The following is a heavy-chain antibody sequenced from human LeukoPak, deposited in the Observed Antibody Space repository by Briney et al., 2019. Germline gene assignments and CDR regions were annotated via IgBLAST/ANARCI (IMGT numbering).Heavy chain of an antibody. CDR2: IIPILAAA. Sequence: SVKVSCKASGGTFMRHSISWVRQAPGQGLEWMGGIIPILAAADYPQKYQGRVTITTDESTSTVFMELSSITSEDSAVYYCARDRDGYNPWGQGTLVTVSS. J-gene: IGHJ5*02. V-gene: IGHV1-69*16. CDR3: ARDRDGYNP. CDR1: GGTFMRHS. D-gene: IGHD5-24*01.